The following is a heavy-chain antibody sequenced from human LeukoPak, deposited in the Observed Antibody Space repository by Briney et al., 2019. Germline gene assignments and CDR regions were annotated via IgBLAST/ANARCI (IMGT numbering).Heavy chain of an antibody. CDR2: ITGDGSST. J-gene: IGHJ4*02. CDR3: TRDEAVGAPFDY. V-gene: IGHV3-74*01. D-gene: IGHD6-19*01. Sequence: PGGSLRLSCVASGFTFSNYLMHWVRQAPGKGLVWVSRITGDGSSTSYADSVKGRFTISRDNAKNTLYLHMNSLRAEDTAVYYCTRDEAVGAPFDYWGQGTLVTVSS. CDR1: GFTFSNYL.